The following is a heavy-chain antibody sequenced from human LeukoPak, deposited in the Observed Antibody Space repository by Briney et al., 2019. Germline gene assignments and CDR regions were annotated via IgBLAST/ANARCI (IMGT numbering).Heavy chain of an antibody. V-gene: IGHV3-74*01. J-gene: IGHJ2*01. CDR2: INSDGSST. CDR3: ARDLPDSYGPEGNWYFDL. CDR1: GFTFSSYW. D-gene: IGHD5-18*01. Sequence: GGSLRLSCAASGFTFSSYWMHWVRHAPGKGLVWVSRINSDGSSTSYADPVKGRFTISRDNAKNTLYLQMNSLRAEDTAVYYCARDLPDSYGPEGNWYFDLWGRGTLVTVSS.